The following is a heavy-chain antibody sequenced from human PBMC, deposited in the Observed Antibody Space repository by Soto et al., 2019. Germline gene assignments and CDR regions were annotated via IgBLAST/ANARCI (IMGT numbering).Heavy chain of an antibody. CDR1: GFTFSSYG. D-gene: IGHD6-6*01. CDR2: IWYDGSNK. V-gene: IGHV3-33*01. CDR3: ARGSPEYSSSSLDY. J-gene: IGHJ4*02. Sequence: GGSLRLSCAASGFTFSSYGMHWVRQAPGKGLEWVAVIWYDGSNKYYADSVKGRFTISRDNSKNTLYLQMNSLRAEDTAVYYCARGSPEYSSSSLDYWGQGTLVTVSS.